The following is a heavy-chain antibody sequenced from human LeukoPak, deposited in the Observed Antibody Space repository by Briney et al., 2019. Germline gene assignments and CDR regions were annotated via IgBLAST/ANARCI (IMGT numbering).Heavy chain of an antibody. CDR3: ANNRIVGITPLDY. V-gene: IGHV3-30*18. Sequence: GGSLRLSCAASGFSFSSYGMHWVRQAPGKGLEWVAVISYDGSNEYFADSVKGRFTVSRDNSKNTLYLQMNSLRAEDTAVYYCANNRIVGITPLDYWGQGTLVIVSS. J-gene: IGHJ4*02. CDR2: ISYDGSNE. D-gene: IGHD1-26*01. CDR1: GFSFSSYG.